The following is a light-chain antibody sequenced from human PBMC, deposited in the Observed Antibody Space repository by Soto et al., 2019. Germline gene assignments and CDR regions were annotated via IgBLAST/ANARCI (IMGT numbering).Light chain of an antibody. Sequence: QSVLTQPPSVSGAPGQRVTISCTGSSSNIGAGYDVHWYQQLPGTAPKLLIYGNSNRPSGVPDRFSGSKSGTSASLAITGLQAEDEADYYLQSYDSSLSGSHVVFGGGTKLTVL. CDR3: QSYDSSLSGSHVV. CDR2: GNS. J-gene: IGLJ2*01. V-gene: IGLV1-40*01. CDR1: SSNIGAGYD.